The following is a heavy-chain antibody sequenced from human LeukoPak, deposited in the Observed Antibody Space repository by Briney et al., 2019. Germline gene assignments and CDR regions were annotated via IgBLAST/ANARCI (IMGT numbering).Heavy chain of an antibody. CDR3: ARRVYYDILTGYLEHDAFDI. D-gene: IGHD3-9*01. V-gene: IGHV4-59*04. J-gene: IGHJ3*02. CDR1: GGSISGYY. Sequence: PSETLSLTCTVSGGSISGYYWSWIRQPPGKGLEWIGSIYYSGSTYYNPSLKSRVTMSVDTSKNQFSLKLSSVTAADTAVYYCARRVYYDILTGYLEHDAFDIWGQGTMVTVSS. CDR2: IYYSGST.